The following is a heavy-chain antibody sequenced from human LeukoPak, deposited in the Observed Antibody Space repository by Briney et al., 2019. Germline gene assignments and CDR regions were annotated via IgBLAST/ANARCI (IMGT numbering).Heavy chain of an antibody. D-gene: IGHD6-19*01. CDR3: ATERQGSSGWYYFDY. CDR2: ISNSGRSI. V-gene: IGHV3-48*01. Sequence: GGSLRLSCAASGFAFSTFIMNWVRQAPGKGLEWVSYISNSGRSINYADSVKGRFTTSRDNAKNSLYLQMNSLRAEDTAVYYCATERQGSSGWYYFDYWGQGTLVTVSS. CDR1: GFAFSTFI. J-gene: IGHJ4*02.